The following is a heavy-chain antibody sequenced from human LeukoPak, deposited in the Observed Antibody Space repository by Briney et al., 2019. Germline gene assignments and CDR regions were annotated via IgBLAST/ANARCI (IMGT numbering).Heavy chain of an antibody. CDR3: ARQSRDYEFDY. CDR1: GGSISSYY. D-gene: IGHD4-17*01. CDR2: ISDSGST. J-gene: IGHJ4*02. V-gene: IGHV4-59*08. Sequence: SETLSLTCTVSGGSISSYYWSWIRLPPGKGLEWIAYISDSGSTNYNPSLKSRVTLSVDPSKNQFSLNLSSVTAADTAVYYCARQSRDYEFDYWGQGTLVTVSS.